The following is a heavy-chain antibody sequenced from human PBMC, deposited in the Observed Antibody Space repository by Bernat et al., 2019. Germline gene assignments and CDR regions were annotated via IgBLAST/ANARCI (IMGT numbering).Heavy chain of an antibody. CDR2: IYYSGST. Sequence: QLQLQESGPGLVKPSETLSLTCTVSGGSISSSSYYWGWIRQPPGKGLEWIGSIYYSGSTYYNPSLKSRVTISVDTSKNQFSLKLSSATAADTAVYYCARQQTPYDFWSGYYGEAFDYWGQGTLVTVSS. J-gene: IGHJ4*02. CDR3: ARQQTPYDFWSGYYGEAFDY. D-gene: IGHD3-3*01. V-gene: IGHV4-39*01. CDR1: GGSISSSSYY.